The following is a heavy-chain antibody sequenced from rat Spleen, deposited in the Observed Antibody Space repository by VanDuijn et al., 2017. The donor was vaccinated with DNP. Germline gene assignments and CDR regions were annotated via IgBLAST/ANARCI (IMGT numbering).Heavy chain of an antibody. Sequence: EVQLVESGGGLVQPGRSLKLSCVASGFTFSNYWMTWIRQAPGKGLEWVASIINTGGNTYYPDSVRGRFTISRDNAKNTLYLQMNSLGSEDTATYYCTRGGRYYFDDWGQGVMVTVSS. V-gene: IGHV5-31*01. CDR3: TRGGRYYFDD. J-gene: IGHJ2*01. CDR2: IINTGGNT. CDR1: GFTFSNYW.